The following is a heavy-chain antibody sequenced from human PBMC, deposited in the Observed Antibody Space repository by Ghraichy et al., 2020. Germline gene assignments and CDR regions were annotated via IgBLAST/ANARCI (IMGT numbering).Heavy chain of an antibody. V-gene: IGHV3-23*01. CDR3: AKWSSSVLTTGDY. J-gene: IGHJ4*02. CDR2: ISEGGDRT. D-gene: IGHD3-22*01. Sequence: GGSLRLSCAFSGFTFSNCAMSWVRQAPGKGLECVSTISEGGDRTYYADSVKGRFTISRDNSKNTLSLQMNNLRAEDTAMYFCAKWSSSVLTTGDYWGQGALVTVSS. CDR1: GFTFSNCA.